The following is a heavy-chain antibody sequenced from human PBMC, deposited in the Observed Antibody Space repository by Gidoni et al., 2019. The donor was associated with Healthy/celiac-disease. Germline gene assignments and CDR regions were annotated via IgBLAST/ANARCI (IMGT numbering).Heavy chain of an antibody. D-gene: IGHD3-3*01. CDR3: ARDINYYDFWSGYYSAGAAFDI. J-gene: IGHJ3*02. CDR2: IYYSGCT. Sequence: QLQLQESGPGLVKPSETLSLTCTVSGGSISSSSYYWGWIRQPPGKGLEWIGSIYYSGCTYYNPSLKSRVTISVDTSKNQFSLKLSSVTAADTAVYYCARDINYYDFWSGYYSAGAAFDIWGQGTMVTVSS. V-gene: IGHV4-39*07. CDR1: GGSISSSSYY.